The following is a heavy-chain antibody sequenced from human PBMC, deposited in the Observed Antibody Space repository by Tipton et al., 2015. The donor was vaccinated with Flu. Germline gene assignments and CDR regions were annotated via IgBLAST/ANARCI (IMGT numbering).Heavy chain of an antibody. CDR2: IYTSGST. J-gene: IGHJ3*02. CDR1: GGSISSGSYY. Sequence: TLSLTCTVSGGSISSGSYYWSWIRQPAGKGLEWIGRIYTSGSTNYNPSLKSRVTISVDTSKNQFSLKLSSVTAADAAVYYCAREQSGYEVAFDIWGQGTMVTVSS. V-gene: IGHV4-61*02. CDR3: AREQSGYEVAFDI. D-gene: IGHD5-12*01.